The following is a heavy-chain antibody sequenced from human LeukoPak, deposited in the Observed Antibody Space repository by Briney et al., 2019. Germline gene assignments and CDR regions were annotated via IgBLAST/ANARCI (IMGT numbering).Heavy chain of an antibody. Sequence: PSETLSLTCTVSGGSISSYYWNWIRQPPGKGLEWIGYTYYSGSTNYNPSPKSRVTISVDTSKEQFSLTLSSVTAADTAIYYCASRSGRNYYGMDVWGQGTTVIVSS. CDR2: TYYSGST. D-gene: IGHD3-10*01. CDR3: ASRSGRNYYGMDV. J-gene: IGHJ6*02. V-gene: IGHV4-59*01. CDR1: GGSISSYY.